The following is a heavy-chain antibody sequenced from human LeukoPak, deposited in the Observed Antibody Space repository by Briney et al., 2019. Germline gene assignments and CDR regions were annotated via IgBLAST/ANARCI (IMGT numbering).Heavy chain of an antibody. CDR3: ARARGYGHSSGYYRGVEVYYYYYMDV. CDR1: GYSISSGYY. V-gene: IGHV4-38-2*02. Sequence: SETLSLTCTVSGYSISSGYYWGWIRQPPGKGLEWIGSIYHSGSTYYNPSLKSRVTISVDTSKNQFSLKLSSVTAADTAVYYCARARGYGHSSGYYRGVEVYYYYYMDVWGKGTTVTISS. D-gene: IGHD3-22*01. J-gene: IGHJ6*03. CDR2: IYHSGST.